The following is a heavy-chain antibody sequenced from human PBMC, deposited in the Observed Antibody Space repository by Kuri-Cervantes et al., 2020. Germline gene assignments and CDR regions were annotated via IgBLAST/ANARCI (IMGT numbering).Heavy chain of an antibody. J-gene: IGHJ4*02. D-gene: IGHD1-26*01. Sequence: SSVKFSCKASGYTFTSYYMHWVRQAPGQGLEWMGIINPSGGSTSYAQKFQGRVTMTRDTSTSTVYMELRSLRSDDTAVYYCARVGEPTTRQYTVIFDYWGQGTLVTVSS. CDR2: INPSGGST. V-gene: IGHV1-46*01. CDR1: GYTFTSYY. CDR3: ARVGEPTTRQYTVIFDY.